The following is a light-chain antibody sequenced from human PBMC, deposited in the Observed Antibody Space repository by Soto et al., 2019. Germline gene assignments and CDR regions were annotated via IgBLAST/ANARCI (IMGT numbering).Light chain of an antibody. V-gene: IGLV2-23*01. CDR1: SSDVGTYNL. CDR2: EAN. Sequence: QSALTQPASVSGSPGQSITISCTGTSSDVGTYNLVSWYQQHPNKAPKLLIYEANKRPSGVSNRFSGSKSGNTASLTISGLQAEDEADYYCCSYETSTTYVFGSGTKVTVL. J-gene: IGLJ1*01. CDR3: CSYETSTTYV.